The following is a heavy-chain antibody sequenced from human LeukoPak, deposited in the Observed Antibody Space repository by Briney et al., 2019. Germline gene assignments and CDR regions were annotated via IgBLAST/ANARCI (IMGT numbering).Heavy chain of an antibody. Sequence: GGSLRLSCAASGFTFMSHAMSWVRRAPGRGLEWVSAIRGDGATMFYADSVKGRITVSRDNSKNTLYLQMNSLRAEDTAVYYCATSLRITMVRGVINGVAFDIWGQGTMVTVSS. D-gene: IGHD3-10*01. CDR2: IRGDGATM. CDR3: ATSLRITMVRGVINGVAFDI. V-gene: IGHV3-23*01. J-gene: IGHJ3*02. CDR1: GFTFMSHA.